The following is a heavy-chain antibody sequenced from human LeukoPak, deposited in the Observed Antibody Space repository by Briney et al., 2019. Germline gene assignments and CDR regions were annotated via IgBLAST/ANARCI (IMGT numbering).Heavy chain of an antibody. D-gene: IGHD2-2*01. J-gene: IGHJ6*02. CDR1: GFTFSSYP. Sequence: GGSLRLSCAGSGFTFSSYPIHWVRRAPGKGLEWVAVTSHDGSDKYYADSVKGRFTISRDNSKNTLYLQMNSLRAEDSAVYYCARGSSTSYYYYYYGMDVWGQGTTVTVSS. V-gene: IGHV3-30-3*01. CDR3: ARGSSTSYYYYYYGMDV. CDR2: TSHDGSDK.